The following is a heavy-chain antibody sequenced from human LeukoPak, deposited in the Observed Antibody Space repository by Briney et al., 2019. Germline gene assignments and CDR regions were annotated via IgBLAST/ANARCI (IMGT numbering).Heavy chain of an antibody. J-gene: IGHJ4*02. V-gene: IGHV1-2*04. Sequence: ASVKVSCKASGYTFTGDYMHGVRQAPGRGVEWRGWINPSSGGANYAQKFQGWDTMTRDTSISTHHMEMRRQRSDATAEYYCARGPRCCIGGSWPRISLVAWGEGTVVTVSS. D-gene: IGHD2-15*01. CDR3: ARGPRCCIGGSWPRISLVA. CDR2: INPSSGGA. CDR1: GYTFTGDY.